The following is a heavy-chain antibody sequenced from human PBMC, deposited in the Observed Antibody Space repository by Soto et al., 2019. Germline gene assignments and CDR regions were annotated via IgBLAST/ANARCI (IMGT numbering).Heavy chain of an antibody. CDR2: IYYSGST. Sequence: QLQLQESGPGLVKPSETLSLTCTVSGGSISSSSYYWGWIRQPPGKGLEWIGSIYYSGSTYYNPSLKSRVTISVDTSKNQFSLKLSSVTAADTAVYYCASSAGDGYNFFDYWGQGTLVTVSS. D-gene: IGHD5-12*01. V-gene: IGHV4-39*01. J-gene: IGHJ4*02. CDR3: ASSAGDGYNFFDY. CDR1: GGSISSSSYY.